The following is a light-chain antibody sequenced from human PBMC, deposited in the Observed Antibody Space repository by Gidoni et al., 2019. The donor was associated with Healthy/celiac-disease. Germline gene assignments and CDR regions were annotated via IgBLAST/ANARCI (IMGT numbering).Light chain of an antibody. CDR1: QDISNY. CDR2: DAS. CDR3: QQYDNLLFMCS. V-gene: IGKV1-33*01. J-gene: IGKJ2*04. Sequence: DIQMTQSPSSLSASVGDRVTITCQASQDISNYLNWYQQKPGKAPKLLIYDASNLETGVPSRFSGSGSGTDFTFTISSLQPEDIATYYCQQYDNLLFMCSFXXXTKLEIK.